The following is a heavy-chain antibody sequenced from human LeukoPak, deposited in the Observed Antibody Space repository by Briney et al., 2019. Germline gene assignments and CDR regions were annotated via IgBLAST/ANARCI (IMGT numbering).Heavy chain of an antibody. CDR3: AREFTMVRGHGRDYYYYYMDV. J-gene: IGHJ6*03. Sequence: GASVKVSCKASGYTFTSYDINWVRQAPGQGLEWLGWMNPNSGNTGYAQKFQGRVTITRNTSISTAYMELSSLRSEDTAVYYCAREFTMVRGHGRDYYYYYMDVWGKGTTVTVSS. CDR2: MNPNSGNT. CDR1: GYTFTSYD. V-gene: IGHV1-8*03. D-gene: IGHD3-10*01.